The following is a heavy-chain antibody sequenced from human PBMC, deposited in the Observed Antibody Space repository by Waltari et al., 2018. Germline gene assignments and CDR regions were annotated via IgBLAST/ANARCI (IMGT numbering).Heavy chain of an antibody. Sequence: QMQLQESGPGLVKPSETLSLTCTVSGGSISSSSYYWGWIRQPPGKGLEWIGSIYYSGSTYYNPSLKSRVTISVDTSKNQFSLKLSSVTAADTAVYYCARRPPDGYNYVHFDLCGRGTLVTVSS. CDR2: IYYSGST. CDR3: ARRPPDGYNYVHFDL. J-gene: IGHJ2*01. V-gene: IGHV4-39*07. CDR1: GGSISSSSYY. D-gene: IGHD5-12*01.